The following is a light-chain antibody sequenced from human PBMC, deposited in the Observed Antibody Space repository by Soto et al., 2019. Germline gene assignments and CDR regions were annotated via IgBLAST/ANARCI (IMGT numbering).Light chain of an antibody. Sequence: QSALTQPASVSGSPGQSITISCTAAGSDVGTYNLVSWYQQHPGKAPKLVIYEVTKRPSGASNRFSGSKSGNTASLTISALQAEDGAEYYRCSYTRSDTVVLGGGTQVTVL. CDR2: EVT. CDR1: GSDVGTYNL. V-gene: IGLV2-23*02. CDR3: CSYTRSDTVV. J-gene: IGLJ2*01.